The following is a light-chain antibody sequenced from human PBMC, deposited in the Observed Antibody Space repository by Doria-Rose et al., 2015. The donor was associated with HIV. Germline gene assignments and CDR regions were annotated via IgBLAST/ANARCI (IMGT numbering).Light chain of an antibody. J-gene: IGKJ3*01. CDR2: WAS. Sequence: VMTQSPESLGMSLGERATLNGKSNQSLLYTSKNYLAWYQQKPGQPPKLLIYWASTRQSGVPARFSGSGSGTDFTLTISSLEAEDVAVYYCQQYYDTPSFGPGTTVDIK. CDR3: QQYYDTPS. CDR1: QSLLYTSKNY. V-gene: IGKV4-1*01.